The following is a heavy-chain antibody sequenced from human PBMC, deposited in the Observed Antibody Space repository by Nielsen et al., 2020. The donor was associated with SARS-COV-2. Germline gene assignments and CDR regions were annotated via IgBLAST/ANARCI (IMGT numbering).Heavy chain of an antibody. J-gene: IGHJ6*02. CDR2: IGVSGGGT. Sequence: GESLKISCAASGFPFSDYHMNWVRQAPGKGLEWVSTIGVSGGGTYYADSLKGRFTISRDNSKNTLYLQMNSLGADDTAIYYCTRRVAGGTMDVWGQGTTVTVSS. CDR1: GFPFSDYH. D-gene: IGHD6-19*01. CDR3: TRRVAGGTMDV. V-gene: IGHV3-23*01.